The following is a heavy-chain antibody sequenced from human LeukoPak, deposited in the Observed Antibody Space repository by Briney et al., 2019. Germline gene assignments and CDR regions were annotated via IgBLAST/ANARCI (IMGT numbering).Heavy chain of an antibody. CDR2: IYYRGST. J-gene: IGHJ4*02. Sequence: PSETLSLTCTVSGGSISSYFWSWIRQPPGKGLEWIGYIYYRGSTNYNPSLKSRVTISVDTSKNQFSLKLSSVTAADTAVYYCARGGHSGYDYLDYWGQGTLVTVSS. V-gene: IGHV4-59*01. CDR3: ARGGHSGYDYLDY. D-gene: IGHD5-12*01. CDR1: GGSISSYF.